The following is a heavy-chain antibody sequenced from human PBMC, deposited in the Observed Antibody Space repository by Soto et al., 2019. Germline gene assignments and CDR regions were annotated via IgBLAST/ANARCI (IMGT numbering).Heavy chain of an antibody. J-gene: IGHJ4*02. D-gene: IGHD2-21*01. CDR2: ISGSGDST. CDR1: GFSFSNYG. Sequence: EVQLLESGGGLVQPGGSLRLSCAASGFSFSNYGMSWVRQAPGKGLEWVSGISGSGDSTYYADSVKGRFTISRDNXKNTLYLQRNGLRVEYAGVYHCAKDWGGLGSYFDFWGQGTLVTVSS. CDR3: AKDWGGLGSYFDF. V-gene: IGHV3-23*01.